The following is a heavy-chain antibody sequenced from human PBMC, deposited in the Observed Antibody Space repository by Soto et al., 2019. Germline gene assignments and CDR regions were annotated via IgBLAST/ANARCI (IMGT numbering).Heavy chain of an antibody. Sequence: QVQVQESGPGLVKPSETLSLTCAVSGVSVTSGSHHFFWIRQPPGKGLEWIGQTGSTNYNPSLKSRISISLDTSKNQFSLKLSSVTSADTAVYYCGVYKAGSGGNGDCGQGTLVTISS. CDR1: GVSVTSGSHH. CDR3: GVYKAGSGGNGD. D-gene: IGHD6-19*01. CDR2: QTGST. J-gene: IGHJ1*01. V-gene: IGHV4-61*01.